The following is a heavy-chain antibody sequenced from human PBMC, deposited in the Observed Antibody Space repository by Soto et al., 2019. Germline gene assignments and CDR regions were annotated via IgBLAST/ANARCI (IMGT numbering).Heavy chain of an antibody. CDR1: GFTFSSYD. D-gene: IGHD6-19*01. Sequence: QVQLVESGGGVVQPGRSLRLSCAASGFTFSSYDMHWVRQAPGKGLEWVAVISYDGSNKYYADSVKGRFTISRDNSKNTLYRQMNSLRAEDTAVYYCAKDRDSSGWYLDWFDPWGQGTLVTVSS. V-gene: IGHV3-30*18. J-gene: IGHJ5*02. CDR3: AKDRDSSGWYLDWFDP. CDR2: ISYDGSNK.